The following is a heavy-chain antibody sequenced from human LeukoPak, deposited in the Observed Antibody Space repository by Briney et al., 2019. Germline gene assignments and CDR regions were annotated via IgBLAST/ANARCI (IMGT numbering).Heavy chain of an antibody. J-gene: IGHJ6*03. CDR3: AGTYYDSYYYMDV. CDR1: GGSISSYY. CDR2: FYTSGST. V-gene: IGHV4-4*07. D-gene: IGHD1-1*01. Sequence: PETLSLTCTVSGGSISSYYWSWIRQPAGKGLEWIGRFYTSGSTNYNPSLKSRVTMSVDTSKNQFSLKLSSVTAADTAVYYCAGTYYDSYYYMDVWGKGTTVTVSS.